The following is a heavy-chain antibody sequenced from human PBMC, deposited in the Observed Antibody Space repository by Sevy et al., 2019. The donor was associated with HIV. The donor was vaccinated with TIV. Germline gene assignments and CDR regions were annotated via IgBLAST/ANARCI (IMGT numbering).Heavy chain of an antibody. CDR1: GGTFSSYA. J-gene: IGHJ5*02. V-gene: IGHV1-69*13. CDR2: IIPIFGTA. D-gene: IGHD2-15*01. CDR3: ARGLGYSSGGSCYSHWFDP. Sequence: SVKVSCKASGGTFSSYAISWVRQAPGQGLEWMGGIIPIFGTANYAQKFQGRVTITADESTSTAYMELSSLRSEDTAVYYCARGLGYSSGGSCYSHWFDPWGQGTLVTVSS.